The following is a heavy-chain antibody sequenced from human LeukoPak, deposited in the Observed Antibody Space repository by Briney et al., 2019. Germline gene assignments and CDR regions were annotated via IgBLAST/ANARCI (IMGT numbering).Heavy chain of an antibody. CDR1: RFTFSSYW. V-gene: IGHV3-74*01. CDR3: ARGRPHGNDY. Sequence: GGSLRLSCAASRFTFSSYWMNWVRQAPGKGLVWVSRIASDGSSTTYADSVKGRFSISRDNAKNTLYLQMNSLRVEDTAVYYCARGRPHGNDYWGQGTLVTVSS. D-gene: IGHD4-23*01. J-gene: IGHJ4*02. CDR2: IASDGSST.